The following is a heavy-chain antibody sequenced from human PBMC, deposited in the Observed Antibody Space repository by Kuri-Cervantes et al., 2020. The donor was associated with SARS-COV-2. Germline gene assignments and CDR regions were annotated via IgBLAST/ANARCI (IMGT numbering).Heavy chain of an antibody. CDR3: ARVHCSGGSCYSPYYYFDY. CDR1: GFMFRNYW. Sequence: GESLKISCAASGFMFRNYWMSWVRQAPGKGLEWVSIIYSGGSTYYADSVKGRFTISRDNSKNTLYLQMNSLRAEDTAVYYCARVHCSGGSCYSPYYYFDYWGQGTLVTVSS. J-gene: IGHJ4*02. CDR2: IYSGGST. V-gene: IGHV3-53*01. D-gene: IGHD2-15*01.